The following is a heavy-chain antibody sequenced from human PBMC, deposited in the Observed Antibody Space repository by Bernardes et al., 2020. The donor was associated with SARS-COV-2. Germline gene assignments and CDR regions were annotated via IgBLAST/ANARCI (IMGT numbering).Heavy chain of an antibody. V-gene: IGHV3-7*01. D-gene: IGHD2-21*01. CDR3: ARDTLI. CDR2: IKPDGSAT. Sequence: GGSRRLSCAASGLTFSGYWMTWVRQAPGRGLEWVATIKPDGSATDYVKSVKGRFTISRDDARNSLYLQMNNLRVEDTALYYCARDTLIGGQGTLVTVSS. CDR1: GLTFSGYW. J-gene: IGHJ4*02.